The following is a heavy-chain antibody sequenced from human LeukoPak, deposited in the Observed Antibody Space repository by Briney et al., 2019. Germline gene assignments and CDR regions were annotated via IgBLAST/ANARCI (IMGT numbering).Heavy chain of an antibody. V-gene: IGHV3-11*01. J-gene: IGHJ3*02. Sequence: GGSLRLSCAASGFTFSDHYMSWIRQAPGKGLEWVSYISGSGSTIYYADSVKGRFTISRDNAKNSLYLQMNSLRAEDTAVYYCARDSPAMVSLDAFDIWGQGTMVTVSS. CDR2: ISGSGSTI. CDR1: GFTFSDHY. D-gene: IGHD5-18*01. CDR3: ARDSPAMVSLDAFDI.